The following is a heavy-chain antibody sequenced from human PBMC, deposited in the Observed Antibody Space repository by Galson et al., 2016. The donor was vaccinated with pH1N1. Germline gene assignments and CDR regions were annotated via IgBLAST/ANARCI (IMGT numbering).Heavy chain of an antibody. CDR3: ARGPGVGAIDY. D-gene: IGHD1-26*01. J-gene: IGHJ4*02. V-gene: IGHV1-8*02. CDR2: MNPNRGNT. Sequence: SVKVSCKDSGYNFDIYYMHWVRQASGQGLEWMGWMNPNRGNTSYAQKFQGRVTMTRNNSISTAYMELSSMRSEDTAVYYYARGPGVGAIDYWGQGTLVTVSS. CDR1: GYNFDIYY.